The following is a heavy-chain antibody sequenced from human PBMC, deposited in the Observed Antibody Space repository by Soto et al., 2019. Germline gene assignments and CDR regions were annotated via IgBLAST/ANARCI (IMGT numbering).Heavy chain of an antibody. D-gene: IGHD2-2*01. J-gene: IGHJ3*02. CDR1: GGSISSSTYY. V-gene: IGHV4-39*02. CDR2: IYYSGRT. Sequence: SETLSLTCTVSGGSISSSTYYWGWIRQPPGKGLEWIASIYYSGRTHYNPSLESRVTISVDTSKNQFSLRLSSVTAADTAVYYCARDLYLVPAAIPAFDIWGQGTMVTVSS. CDR3: ARDLYLVPAAIPAFDI.